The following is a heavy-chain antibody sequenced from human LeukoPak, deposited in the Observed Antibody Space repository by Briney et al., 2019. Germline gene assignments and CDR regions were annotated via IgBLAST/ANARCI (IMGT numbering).Heavy chain of an antibody. Sequence: GGSLRLSCAASGFTFSSFAMHWVRQAPGKGLEWVAYIRYDGSNKSYADSVKGRFTISRDSSKNTLYLQMNSLRAEDTAAYYCAKDPGAHDKHFDHWGQGTLVTVSS. V-gene: IGHV3-30*02. CDR2: IRYDGSNK. D-gene: IGHD3-10*01. J-gene: IGHJ4*02. CDR1: GFTFSSFA. CDR3: AKDPGAHDKHFDH.